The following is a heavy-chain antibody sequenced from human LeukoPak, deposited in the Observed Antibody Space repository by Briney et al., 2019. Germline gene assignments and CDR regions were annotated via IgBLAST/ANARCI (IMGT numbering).Heavy chain of an antibody. J-gene: IGHJ4*02. V-gene: IGHV3-23*01. CDR3: VYYDSSGYYYGRLRY. D-gene: IGHD3-22*01. Sequence: GGSLRLSCAASAFTFSSHAMSWVRQTPGKRLEWVSGISADGGNTLYADSVKGRFTISRDNSKNTLYLHMRSLRAEDAAMYFCVYYDSSGYYYGRLRYWGQGTPVTVSS. CDR1: AFTFSSHA. CDR2: ISADGGNT.